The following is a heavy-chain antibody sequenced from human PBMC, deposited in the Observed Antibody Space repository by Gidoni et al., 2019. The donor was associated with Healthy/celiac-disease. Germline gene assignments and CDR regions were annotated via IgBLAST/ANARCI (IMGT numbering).Heavy chain of an antibody. CDR2: ISWNSGSI. Sequence: EVQLVESGGGLVQPGRSLRLSCAASGFTFDDYAMHWVRQAPGKGLEWVSGISWNSGSIGYADSVKGRFTISRDNAKNSLYPQMNSLRAEDTALYYCAKATRGYCSGGSCYDFDYWGQGTLVTVSS. V-gene: IGHV3-9*01. D-gene: IGHD2-15*01. CDR1: GFTFDDYA. J-gene: IGHJ4*02. CDR3: AKATRGYCSGGSCYDFDY.